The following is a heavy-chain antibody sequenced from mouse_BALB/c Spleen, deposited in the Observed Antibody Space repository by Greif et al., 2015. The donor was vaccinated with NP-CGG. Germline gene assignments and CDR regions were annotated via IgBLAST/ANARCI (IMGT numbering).Heavy chain of an antibody. CDR3: ARDSTAFAY. Sequence: EVQRVESGPGLVKPSQSLSLTCTVTGYSITSDYAWNWIRQFPGNKLEWMGYISYSGSTSYNPSLKSRISITRDTSKNQFFLQLNSVTTEDTATYYCARDSTAFAYWGQGTLVTVSA. D-gene: IGHD1-2*01. J-gene: IGHJ3*01. CDR2: ISYSGST. CDR1: GYSITSDYA. V-gene: IGHV3-2*02.